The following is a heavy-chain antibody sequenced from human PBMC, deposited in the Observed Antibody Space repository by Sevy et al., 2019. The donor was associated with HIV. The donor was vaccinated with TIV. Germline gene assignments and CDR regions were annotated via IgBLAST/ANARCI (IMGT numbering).Heavy chain of an antibody. J-gene: IGHJ6*02. Sequence: GGSLRLSCKGSEYNFTNYWIGWVRQMPGKGLEWMGIIYPGDSGTRYSPSFQDQVTISADKSISTAYLQWSSLKASDTAIYYCARISSSPRAYYYYFGMDVWGQGTTVTVSS. CDR1: EYNFTNYW. V-gene: IGHV5-51*01. D-gene: IGHD6-6*01. CDR2: IYPGDSGT. CDR3: ARISSSPRAYYYYFGMDV.